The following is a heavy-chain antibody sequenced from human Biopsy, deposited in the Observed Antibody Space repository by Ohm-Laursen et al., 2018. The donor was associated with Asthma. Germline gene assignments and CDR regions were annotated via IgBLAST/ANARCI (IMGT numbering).Heavy chain of an antibody. J-gene: IGHJ4*02. CDR2: IYYSGST. CDR1: GVSISSDY. Sequence: GTLSLTCTVSGVSISSDYWSWIRQSPGKGLEWIGHIYYSGSTNYQPSLKSRVTISVDTSKNQFSLKLRSVTAADAAVYYCARGISRVTGLFDHFDSWGQGTLVTVSS. D-gene: IGHD2-21*02. V-gene: IGHV4-59*01. CDR3: ARGISRVTGLFDHFDS.